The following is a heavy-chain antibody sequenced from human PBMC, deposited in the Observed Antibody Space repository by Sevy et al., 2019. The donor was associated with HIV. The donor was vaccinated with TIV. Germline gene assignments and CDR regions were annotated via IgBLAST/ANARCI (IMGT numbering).Heavy chain of an antibody. CDR2: TTGSGRNR. D-gene: IGHD6-13*01. CDR3: AREQLASAGGGLDH. CDR1: GFTFSDYD. J-gene: IGHJ5*02. V-gene: IGHV3-48*03. Sequence: GGSLRLSCVASGFTFSDYDMNWVRQSPGKGLEWIAYTTGSGRNRYYADSVKGRFIISRDNAKSSVFLEMNTLRDEDTALYYCAREQLASAGGGLDHCGQGILVTVSS.